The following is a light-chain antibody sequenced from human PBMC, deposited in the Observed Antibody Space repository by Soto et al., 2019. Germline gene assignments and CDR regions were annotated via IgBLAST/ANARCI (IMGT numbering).Light chain of an antibody. Sequence: QSALTQPASVSGSPGQSITISCTGTSSDVGSYNLVSWYQQHPGKAPKLMIYEGSKRPSGVSNRFSGSKSGNTASLTISGLQAEDEADYYCSSYASSTTPYVFGTGTKLTVL. CDR3: SSYASSTTPYV. V-gene: IGLV2-14*02. CDR1: SSDVGSYNL. J-gene: IGLJ1*01. CDR2: EGS.